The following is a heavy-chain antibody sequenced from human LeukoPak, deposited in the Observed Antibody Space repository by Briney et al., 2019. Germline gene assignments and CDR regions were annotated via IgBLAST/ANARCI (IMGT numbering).Heavy chain of an antibody. V-gene: IGHV1-2*02. J-gene: IGHJ4*02. CDR2: INPNSGGT. D-gene: IGHD1-26*01. CDR3: ARSYSGFGYALHDY. Sequence: ASVKVSCKASGYTFTDYYMHWVRPAPGQGLEWMGWINPNSGGTNYAQKFQGRVTMTRDTSISTAYMELSSLRSDDTAMYYCARSYSGFGYALHDYWGQGTLVTVSS. CDR1: GYTFTDYY.